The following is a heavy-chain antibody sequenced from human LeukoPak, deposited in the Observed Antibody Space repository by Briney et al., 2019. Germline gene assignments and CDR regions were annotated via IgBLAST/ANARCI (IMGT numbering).Heavy chain of an antibody. V-gene: IGHV4-4*02. CDR2: IHRSGSP. Sequence: SETLSLICTVSLDSTTSNFWSWVRQPPGKGLEWIGEIHRSGSPNYNPSLQSRVTISIDRSRNQIALELSSVTAADTAVYYCAREILGGFNPGAYWGQGTLVTVSS. J-gene: IGHJ4*02. D-gene: IGHD1-14*01. CDR1: LDSTTSNF. CDR3: AREILGGFNPGAY.